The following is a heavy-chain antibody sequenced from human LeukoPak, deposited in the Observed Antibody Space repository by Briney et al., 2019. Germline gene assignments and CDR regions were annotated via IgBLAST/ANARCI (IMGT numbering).Heavy chain of an antibody. V-gene: IGHV4-4*07. CDR2: IYTTGGT. J-gene: IGHJ4*02. D-gene: IGHD5-12*01. CDR3: ARGDTVATGLYDY. Sequence: SETLSLTCTVSVGSISSYYWSWIRPRAGKGREWIGRIYTTGGTNYNPSLKSRVTISIDKSKNQFSLKLSSVTAADTAVYYCARGDTVATGLYDYWGQGTLVTVSS. CDR1: VGSISSYY.